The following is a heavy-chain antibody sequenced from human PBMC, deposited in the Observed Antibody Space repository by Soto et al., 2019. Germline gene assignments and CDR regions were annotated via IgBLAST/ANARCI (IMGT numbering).Heavy chain of an antibody. Sequence: GGSLRLSCAASGFTFSSYAMSWVRQAPGKGLEWVSAISGSGGSTYYADSVKGRFTISRDNSKNTLYLQMNSLRAEDTAVYYCARGNRYRDPYYYYGMDVWGQGTTVTVSS. J-gene: IGHJ6*02. V-gene: IGHV3-23*01. CDR2: ISGSGGST. CDR3: ARGNRYRDPYYYYGMDV. D-gene: IGHD1-26*01. CDR1: GFTFSSYA.